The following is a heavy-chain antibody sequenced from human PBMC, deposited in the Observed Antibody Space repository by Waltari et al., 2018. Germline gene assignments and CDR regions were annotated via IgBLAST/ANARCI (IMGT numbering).Heavy chain of an antibody. CDR2: IDGDADK. J-gene: IGHJ3*02. V-gene: IGHV2-70*15. Sequence: QVTLRESGPALVKPTQTLTLTCTFSGFSLSTSGMCVSWIRQPPGKALEWLARIDGDADKYYSTXXXXXXXXXXXXXXXXXXXXXXXXXXXXXXXXXXXXXXXXSSWTGIDIWGQGTMVTVSS. CDR3: XXXXXXSSWTGIDI. CDR1: GFSLSTSGMC.